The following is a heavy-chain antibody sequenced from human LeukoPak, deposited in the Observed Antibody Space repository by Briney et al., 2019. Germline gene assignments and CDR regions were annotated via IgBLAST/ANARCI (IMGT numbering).Heavy chain of an antibody. V-gene: IGHV1-46*01. Sequence: ASVKVSCKAPGYTFTSYYMHWVRQAPGQGLEWMGIINPSGGSTSYAQKFQGRVTMTRDMSTSTVYMELSSLRSEDTAVYYCATNTRGIAARPFDYWGQGTLVTVSS. J-gene: IGHJ4*02. CDR3: ATNTRGIAARPFDY. D-gene: IGHD6-6*01. CDR1: GYTFTSYY. CDR2: INPSGGST.